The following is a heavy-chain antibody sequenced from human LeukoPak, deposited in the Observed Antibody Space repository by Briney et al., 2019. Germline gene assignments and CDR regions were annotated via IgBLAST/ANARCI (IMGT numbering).Heavy chain of an antibody. Sequence: SETLSLTCTVSGGSISSSRDYWAWIRQSPGKGLEWIGTLDYSGSTYYNPSLKSRVTVSVDTSKNHFSLKLSSVTAADTAVYYCAGYLANLFDPWGQGTLVTVSS. CDR2: LDYSGST. V-gene: IGHV4-39*02. J-gene: IGHJ5*02. CDR1: GGSISSSRDY. D-gene: IGHD1-26*01. CDR3: AGYLANLFDP.